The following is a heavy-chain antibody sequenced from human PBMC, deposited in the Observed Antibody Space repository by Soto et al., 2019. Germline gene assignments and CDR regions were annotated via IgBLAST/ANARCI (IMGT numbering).Heavy chain of an antibody. CDR2: ISSSSSVI. V-gene: IGHV3-48*01. CDR3: ARDLSWGSNWYYYMDV. Sequence: EVQLVESGGGLVQPGGSLRLSCATSGFILSDCAMNWVRQAPGKGLEWVSYISSSSSVIDYADSVKGRFTVSRDNARKSLYLQRNSLRAEDTAVYYCARDLSWGSNWYYYMDVWGKGTTVTVSS. D-gene: IGHD7-27*01. CDR1: GFILSDCA. J-gene: IGHJ6*03.